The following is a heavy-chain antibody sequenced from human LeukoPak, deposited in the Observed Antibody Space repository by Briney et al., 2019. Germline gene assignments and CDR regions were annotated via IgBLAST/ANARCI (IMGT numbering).Heavy chain of an antibody. V-gene: IGHV1-8*03. CDR2: MNPNSGNT. CDR1: GYTFTGYY. J-gene: IGHJ4*02. Sequence: ASVKVSCKASGYTFTGYYMHWVRQAPGQGLEWMGWMNPNSGNTGYAQKFQGRVTITRNTSISTAYMELSSLRSEDTAVYYCARREIYSGSYYGSGDYFDYWGQGTLVTVSS. D-gene: IGHD1-26*01. CDR3: ARREIYSGSYYGSGDYFDY.